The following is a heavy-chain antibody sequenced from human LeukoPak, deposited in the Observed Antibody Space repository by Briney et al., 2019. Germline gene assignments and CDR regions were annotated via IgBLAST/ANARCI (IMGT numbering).Heavy chain of an antibody. CDR1: GFTFSSYW. CDR2: INSDGSST. J-gene: IGHJ4*02. CDR3: ARDGQYCSGGSCYSTFDY. D-gene: IGHD2-15*01. Sequence: GGSLRLSCAASGFTFSSYWMHWVRQAPGKGLVWVSRINSDGSSTSYADSVKGRFTISRDNAKNTLYLQMNSLRAEDTAVYYCARDGQYCSGGSCYSTFDYWGQGTLVTVSS. V-gene: IGHV3-74*01.